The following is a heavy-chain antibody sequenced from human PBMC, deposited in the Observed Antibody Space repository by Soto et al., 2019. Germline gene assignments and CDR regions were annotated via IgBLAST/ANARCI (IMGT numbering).Heavy chain of an antibody. CDR3: ASGTNGAFFVY. D-gene: IGHD2-8*01. Sequence: QVQLVESGGDLVKPGGSLRLSCAASGFTFSDYYMSWIRQAPGKGLEWVSYISSRSSTIFYADSEKGRFTISRDNVKNSLYLQMNSLRAEDTAVYYCASGTNGAFFVYWGQGILVTVSS. CDR1: GFTFSDYY. J-gene: IGHJ4*02. V-gene: IGHV3-11*01. CDR2: ISSRSSTI.